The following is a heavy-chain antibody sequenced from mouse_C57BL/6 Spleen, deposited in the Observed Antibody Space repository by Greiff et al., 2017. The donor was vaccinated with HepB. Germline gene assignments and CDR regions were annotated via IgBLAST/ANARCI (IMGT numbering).Heavy chain of an antibody. CDR3: ARHYYGSSYEAMDY. CDR2: IWSDGST. D-gene: IGHD1-1*01. V-gene: IGHV2-6-1*01. Sequence: QVQLKQSGPGLVAPSQSLSITCTVSGFSLTSYGVHWVRQPPGKGLEWLVVIWSDGSTTYNSALKSRLSISKDNSKSQVFLKMTSLQTDDTAMYYCARHYYGSSYEAMDYWGQGTSVTVSS. J-gene: IGHJ4*01. CDR1: GFSLTSYG.